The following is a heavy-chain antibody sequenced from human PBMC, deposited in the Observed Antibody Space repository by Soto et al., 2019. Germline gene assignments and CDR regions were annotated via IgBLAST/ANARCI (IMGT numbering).Heavy chain of an antibody. Sequence: SETLSLTCAVYGGSFSGYYWSWIRQPPGKGLEWIGEINHSGSTNYNPSLKSRVTISVDTSKNQFSLKLSSVTAADTAVYYCARSLGALTGDHSDAFDIWGQGTMVTVSS. CDR1: GGSFSGYY. CDR3: ARSLGALTGDHSDAFDI. J-gene: IGHJ3*02. CDR2: INHSGST. D-gene: IGHD7-27*01. V-gene: IGHV4-34*01.